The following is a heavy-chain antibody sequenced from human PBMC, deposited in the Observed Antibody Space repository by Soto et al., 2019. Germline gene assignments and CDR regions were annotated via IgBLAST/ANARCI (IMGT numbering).Heavy chain of an antibody. CDR3: ATGYSSGWYRGELFDY. CDR1: GYTFTSYA. D-gene: IGHD6-19*01. Sequence: ASVKVCCKASGYTFTSYAMDCVRQAPGQRLEWMGWINAGNGNTKYSQKFQGRVTITRDTSASTAYMELSSLRSEDTAVYYCATGYSSGWYRGELFDYWGQGTLVTVS. V-gene: IGHV1-3*01. CDR2: INAGNGNT. J-gene: IGHJ4*02.